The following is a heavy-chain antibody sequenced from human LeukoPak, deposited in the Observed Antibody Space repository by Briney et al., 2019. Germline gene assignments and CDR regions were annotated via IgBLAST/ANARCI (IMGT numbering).Heavy chain of an antibody. CDR1: GFTFSSYA. Sequence: GGSLRLSCAASGFTFSSYAMSWVRQAPGKGLEWVSAISGSGGSTYYADSVKGRFTISRDNSKNTLYLQMNSLRAEDTAVYYCARALEYYYDSSGYLGYWGQGTLVAVSS. V-gene: IGHV3-23*01. CDR2: ISGSGGST. D-gene: IGHD3-22*01. CDR3: ARALEYYYDSSGYLGY. J-gene: IGHJ4*02.